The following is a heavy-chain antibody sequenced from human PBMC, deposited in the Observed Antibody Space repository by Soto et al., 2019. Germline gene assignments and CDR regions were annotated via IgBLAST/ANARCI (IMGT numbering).Heavy chain of an antibody. CDR2: IYYSGST. V-gene: IGHV4-39*01. D-gene: IGHD1-26*01. J-gene: IGHJ6*03. CDR1: GGSISSSSYY. Sequence: SETLSLTCTVSGGSISSSSYYWGWIRQPPGKGLEWIGSIYYSGSTYYNPSLKSRVTISVDTSKNQFSLKLSSVTAADTAVYYCARVGLGPYYYYYYMDVWGKGTTVTVSS. CDR3: ARVGLGPYYYYYYMDV.